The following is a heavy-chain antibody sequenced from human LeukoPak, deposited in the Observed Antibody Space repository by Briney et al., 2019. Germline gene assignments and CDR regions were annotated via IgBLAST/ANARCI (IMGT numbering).Heavy chain of an antibody. CDR1: GYTFTSYG. D-gene: IGHD1-26*01. Sequence: ASVKVSCKASGYTFTSYGISWVRQAPGQGLEWMGWISAYNGNTNYAQKLQGRVTMTTDTSTSTAYTELRSLRSEDTAVYYCARSARGWEPAASLDYWGQGTLVTVSS. CDR3: ARSARGWEPAASLDY. CDR2: ISAYNGNT. V-gene: IGHV1-18*01. J-gene: IGHJ4*02.